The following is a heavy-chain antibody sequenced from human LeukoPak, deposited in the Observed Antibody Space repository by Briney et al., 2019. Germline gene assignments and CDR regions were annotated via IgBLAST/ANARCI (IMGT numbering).Heavy chain of an antibody. Sequence: SETLSLTCTVSGGSISSSSYYWGWIRQPPGKGLEWIGSIYYSGSTYYNPSLKSRVTISVDTSKNQFSLKLSSVTAADTAVYYCARDGFSRVTALPFDYWGQGTLVTVSS. D-gene: IGHD2-21*02. V-gene: IGHV4-39*07. CDR2: IYYSGST. CDR3: ARDGFSRVTALPFDY. J-gene: IGHJ4*02. CDR1: GGSISSSSYY.